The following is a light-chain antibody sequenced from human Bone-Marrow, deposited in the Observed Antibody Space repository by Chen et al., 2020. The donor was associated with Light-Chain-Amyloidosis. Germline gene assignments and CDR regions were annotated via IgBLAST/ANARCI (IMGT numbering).Light chain of an antibody. CDR1: ALPKQY. V-gene: IGLV3-25*03. CDR3: QSAASSGSYLHVV. J-gene: IGLJ2*01. CDR2: KDS. Sequence: SYELTQPPSVSVSPGQTARTTCSGVALPKQYAYWYQHKPGQGPVLVLYKDSERPSVIAERFSCSSSETTVTLTISRVEVGYVADYDCQSAASSGSYLHVVFGGGTKLTVL.